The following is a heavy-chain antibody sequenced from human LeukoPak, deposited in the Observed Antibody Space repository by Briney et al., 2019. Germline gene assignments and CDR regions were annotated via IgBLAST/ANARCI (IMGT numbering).Heavy chain of an antibody. J-gene: IGHJ4*02. CDR1: GGSISSSSYY. CDR2: IYYSGST. V-gene: IGHV4-39*02. Sequence: SETLSLTCTVSGGSISSSSYYWGWIRQPPGRGLEWIGSIYYSGSTYYNPSLKSRVTISVDTSKNQFSLKLNSVTAADTAIYYCARDFNHAFDYWGQGILVTVSS. CDR3: ARDFNHAFDY. D-gene: IGHD1-14*01.